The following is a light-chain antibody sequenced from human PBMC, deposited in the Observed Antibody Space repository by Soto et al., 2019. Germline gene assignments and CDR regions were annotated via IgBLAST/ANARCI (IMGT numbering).Light chain of an antibody. CDR1: QSVSRF. Sequence: EIVMTQSPATLSVSPGERVTLSCRASQSVSRFLAWYQQRPGQAPRLLIYDTSTRATGVPARFSGSGSGTEFSLTISSLQSEDFATYYCQQYKSYSLTFGGGTKVEIK. J-gene: IGKJ4*01. CDR2: DTS. CDR3: QQYKSYSLT. V-gene: IGKV3-15*01.